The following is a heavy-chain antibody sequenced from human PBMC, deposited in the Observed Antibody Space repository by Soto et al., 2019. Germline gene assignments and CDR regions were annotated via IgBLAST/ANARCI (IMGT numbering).Heavy chain of an antibody. J-gene: IGHJ4*02. CDR3: ARGPGGFGEFSLDY. V-gene: IGHV5-51*01. CDR1: GYSFSNYW. CDR2: IYPAASDA. D-gene: IGHD3-10*01. Sequence: GESLKISCKGSGYSFSNYWIAWLRQAPGKDLEWVGVIYPAASDARYSPSFQGQVTISVDNSISTAYLQWSSLTAADTAVYFCARGPGGFGEFSLDYWGQGTLVTVSS.